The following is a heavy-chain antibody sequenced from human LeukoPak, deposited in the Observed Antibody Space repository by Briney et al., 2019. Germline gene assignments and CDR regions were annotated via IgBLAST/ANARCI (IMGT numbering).Heavy chain of an antibody. CDR1: GYTFTSYY. Sequence: GASVKVSCKASGYTFTSYYMHWVRQAPGQGLEWMGIINPSGGSTSYAQKFQGRVTMTRDTSTSTVYMELSSLRSEDTAVYYCARGVLPSTYYYDSSGYTAPDYWAREPWSPSPQ. V-gene: IGHV1-46*01. CDR3: ARGVLPSTYYYDSSGYTAPDY. CDR2: INPSGGST. D-gene: IGHD3-22*01. J-gene: IGHJ4*02.